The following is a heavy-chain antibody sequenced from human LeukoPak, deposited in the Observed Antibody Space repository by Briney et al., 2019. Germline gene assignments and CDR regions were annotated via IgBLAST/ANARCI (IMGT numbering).Heavy chain of an antibody. D-gene: IGHD3-9*01. Sequence: GGSLRLSCAASGFTFSSYSMNWVRQAPGKGLEWVSSISSSSSYIYYADSVKGRFTISRDNAKNSLYLQMNSLRAEDTAVYYCARDRISVLTGYHVPGWFDPWGQGTMVTVSS. J-gene: IGHJ3*01. CDR2: ISSSSSYI. CDR3: ARDRISVLTGYHVPGWFDP. CDR1: GFTFSSYS. V-gene: IGHV3-21*01.